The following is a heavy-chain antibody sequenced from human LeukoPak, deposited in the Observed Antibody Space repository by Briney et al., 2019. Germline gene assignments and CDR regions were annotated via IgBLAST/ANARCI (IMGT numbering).Heavy chain of an antibody. V-gene: IGHV3-23*01. CDR1: GFTFNNYA. CDR3: AKETASDFGGAVDY. Sequence: PGGSLRLSCAASGFTFNNYAMSWVRQAPGKGLEWVSGISGSGGSTYYADSMKGRFTISRDNSKNTLYLQINSLRAEDTAVYYCAKETASDFGGAVDYWGQGTLVTVSS. J-gene: IGHJ4*02. CDR2: ISGSGGST. D-gene: IGHD3-10*01.